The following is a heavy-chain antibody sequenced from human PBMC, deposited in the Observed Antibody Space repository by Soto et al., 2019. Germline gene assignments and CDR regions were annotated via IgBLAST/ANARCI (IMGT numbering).Heavy chain of an antibody. CDR2: IYYSGST. CDR3: ARRGREQLADSWYFDL. CDR1: GGSISSSSYY. D-gene: IGHD6-6*01. J-gene: IGHJ2*01. V-gene: IGHV4-39*01. Sequence: PSETVSITCTVSGGSISSSSYYWGWIRQPPGKGLEWIGSIYYSGSTYYNPSLKSRVTISVDTSKNQFSLKLSSVTAADTAVYYCARRGREQLADSWYFDLWGRGTLVTVSS.